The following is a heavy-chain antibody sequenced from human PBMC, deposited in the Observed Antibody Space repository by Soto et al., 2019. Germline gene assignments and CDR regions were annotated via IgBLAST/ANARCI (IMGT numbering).Heavy chain of an antibody. Sequence: SETLSLTCAVYGGSFSGYYWSWIRQPPGKGLEWIGEINHSGSTNYSPSLKSRVTISVDTSKNQFSLKLSSVTAADTAVYYCARGGSEAFWSGYYIDYWGQGTLVTVSS. CDR3: ARGGSEAFWSGYYIDY. J-gene: IGHJ4*02. CDR1: GGSFSGYY. D-gene: IGHD3-3*01. CDR2: INHSGST. V-gene: IGHV4-34*01.